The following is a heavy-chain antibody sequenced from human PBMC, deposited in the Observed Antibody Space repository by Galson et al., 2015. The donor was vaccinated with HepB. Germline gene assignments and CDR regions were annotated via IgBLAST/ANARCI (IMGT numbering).Heavy chain of an antibody. V-gene: IGHV2-5*01. J-gene: IGHJ5*01. Sequence: PALVKPTQTLTLTCDFSGFSLSSSGVGVGWIRQPPGKALECLAIIYWDDKRYSPSLKSRLTITKDTSKNQVVLIMTNMDPVDTATYYCAHRGLHNGDWDQGWFDSWGQGTLVTVSS. CDR1: GFSLSSSGVG. CDR3: AHRGLHNGDWDQGWFDS. D-gene: IGHD2-21*02. CDR2: IYWDDK.